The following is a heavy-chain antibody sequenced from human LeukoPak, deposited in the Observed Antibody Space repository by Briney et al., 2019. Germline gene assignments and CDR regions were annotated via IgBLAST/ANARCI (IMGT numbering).Heavy chain of an antibody. CDR2: IYYSGST. CDR3: ARGESPNYYFDY. D-gene: IGHD3-10*01. CDR1: GGSISSYC. Sequence: PSETLSLTCTVSGGSISSYCWSWIRQPPGKGLEWIGFIYYSGSTNDNPSLRSRVTISVDTSKKQFSLKLSSVTAADTAVYYCARGESPNYYFDYWGQGILVTVSS. J-gene: IGHJ4*02. V-gene: IGHV4-59*01.